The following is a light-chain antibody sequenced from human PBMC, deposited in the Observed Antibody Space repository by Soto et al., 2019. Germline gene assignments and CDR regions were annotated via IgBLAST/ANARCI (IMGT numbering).Light chain of an antibody. Sequence: DIQMTQSPSSLSASVGDTVTITCRASQGINYFLAWFQQKPGKAPKSLISAASSLQSGVPSKFSGSGSDRDFTLTISSLQPEDSATYYCQQYHSYPVTFGGGTKVEIK. V-gene: IGKV1-16*02. CDR3: QQYHSYPVT. CDR1: QGINYF. J-gene: IGKJ4*01. CDR2: AAS.